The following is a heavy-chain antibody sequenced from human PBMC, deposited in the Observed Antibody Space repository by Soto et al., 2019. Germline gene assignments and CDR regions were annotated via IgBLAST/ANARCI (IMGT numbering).Heavy chain of an antibody. Sequence: QVQLVQSGAEVKKPGASVKVSCKASGYTFTSYAMHRVRQAPGQRLEWMGWINAGNGNTKYSQKFQGRVTITRDTSASTAYMELSSLRSEDTAVYYCARGLGLYYFDYWGQGTLVTVSS. V-gene: IGHV1-3*01. CDR2: INAGNGNT. CDR3: ARGLGLYYFDY. D-gene: IGHD1-26*01. CDR1: GYTFTSYA. J-gene: IGHJ4*02.